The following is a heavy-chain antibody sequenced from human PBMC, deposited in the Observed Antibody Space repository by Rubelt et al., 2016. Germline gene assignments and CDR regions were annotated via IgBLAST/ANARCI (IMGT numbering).Heavy chain of an antibody. CDR3: ARGSYGLFDY. D-gene: IGHD4-17*01. CDR1: GGSISSSSYY. V-gene: IGHV4-61*05. CDR2: IHHRGTT. Sequence: QLQLQESGPGLVKPSETLSLTCTVSGGSISSSSYYWGWIRQPPGKGLEWIGYIHHRGTTNYNLPLRSRVTMSLDTSKSQFSLMMTSVTAADTAVYYCARGSYGLFDYWGQGTLVTVSS. J-gene: IGHJ4*02.